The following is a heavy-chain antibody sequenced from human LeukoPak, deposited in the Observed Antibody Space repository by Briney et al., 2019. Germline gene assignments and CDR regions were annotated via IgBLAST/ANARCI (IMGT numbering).Heavy chain of an antibody. D-gene: IGHD2-15*01. V-gene: IGHV4-59*08. Sequence: SETLSLTCTVSGGSISSYYWSWLQQSPGKGLEWIGYIYYSGSTNYNPSLQSRVTISVDTSKNQFSLKLSSVTAADTAVYYCARRVCSGGTCYCDYWGQGTLVTVSS. CDR1: GGSISSYY. CDR3: ARRVCSGGTCYCDY. J-gene: IGHJ4*02. CDR2: IYYSGST.